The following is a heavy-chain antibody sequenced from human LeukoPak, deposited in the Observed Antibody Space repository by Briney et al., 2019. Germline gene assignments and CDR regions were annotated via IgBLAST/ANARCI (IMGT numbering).Heavy chain of an antibody. J-gene: IGHJ5*01. V-gene: IGHV4-34*01. CDR2: INHSGST. Sequence: SETLSLTCAVYGGSFSGYYWSWIRQPPGKGLEWIGEINHSGSTNYNPSLKSRVTISVDTSKNQFSLKLSSVTAADTAVYYCARDKDDFGSRNDSWGKGTLVTVSS. CDR1: GGSFSGYY. CDR3: ARDKDDFGSRNDS. D-gene: IGHD3-3*01.